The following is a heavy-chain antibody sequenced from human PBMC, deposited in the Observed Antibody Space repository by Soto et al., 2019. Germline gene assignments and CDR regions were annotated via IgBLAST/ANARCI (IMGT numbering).Heavy chain of an antibody. D-gene: IGHD6-13*01. CDR3: ARVAAVGIYYFDY. V-gene: IGHV3-11*01. Sequence: QVQLVESGGGLVKPGGSLRLSCAASGFTFRDYYMAWIRQAPGKGLEWISYISGSTTGIYYADSVKGRFTISRDNAETTLYLRLSGLRAEDTAVYYCARVAAVGIYYFDYWGQGTLVTVSS. CDR1: GFTFRDYY. CDR2: ISGSTTGI. J-gene: IGHJ4*02.